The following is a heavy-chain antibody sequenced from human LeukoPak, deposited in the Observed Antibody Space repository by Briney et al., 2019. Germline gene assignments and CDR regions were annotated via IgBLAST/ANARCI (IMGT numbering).Heavy chain of an antibody. CDR2: TRNKANSYTT. J-gene: IGHJ4*02. CDR1: GFTFSDHY. Sequence: PGGSLRLSCAASGFTFSDHYMDWVRQAPGKGLECVGRTRNKANSYTTEYAASVKGRFTISRDESKNPLYLQMNSLKTEDTAVYYCANMLDWGQGTLVTVSS. D-gene: IGHD2-8*01. CDR3: ANMLD. V-gene: IGHV3-72*01.